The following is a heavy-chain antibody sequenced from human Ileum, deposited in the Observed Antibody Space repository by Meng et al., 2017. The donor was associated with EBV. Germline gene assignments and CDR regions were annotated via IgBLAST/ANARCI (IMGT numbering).Heavy chain of an antibody. Sequence: VHLVGSAPESGRLLGTLSPPGSCSGDSCSSNIWWNWVSQPPGKGLELIGDIYHSGDSNYNPSLKSRVTISLDNSNNQFSLTLSSVTAADTAVYYCARDPIPVPGRNFDYWGQGTLVTVSS. V-gene: IGHV4-4*02. CDR1: GDSCSSNIW. J-gene: IGHJ4*02. CDR2: IYHSGDS. CDR3: ARDPIPVPGRNFDY. D-gene: IGHD6-19*01.